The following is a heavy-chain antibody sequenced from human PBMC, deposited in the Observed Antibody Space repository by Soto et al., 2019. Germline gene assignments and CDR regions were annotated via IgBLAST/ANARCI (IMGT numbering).Heavy chain of an antibody. V-gene: IGHV1-18*01. CDR2: ISTDSDRA. D-gene: IGHD2-2*01. J-gene: IGHJ3*02. Sequence: QIQLVHSGAEVKKAGASVKVSCKASGYAFNKHGISWVRQAPGQGLEWMGWISTDSDRADYAQKFQRRLTMTTDTATTPAYMDLRSLRSNDTAIYFCVRVWDCSSFSRLDSFAIWCQVTMV. CDR3: VRVWDCSSFSRLDSFAI. CDR1: GYAFNKHG.